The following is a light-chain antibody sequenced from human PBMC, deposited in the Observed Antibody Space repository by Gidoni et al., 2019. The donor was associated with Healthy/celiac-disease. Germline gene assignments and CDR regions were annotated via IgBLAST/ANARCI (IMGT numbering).Light chain of an antibody. CDR1: QSISSW. CDR2: KAS. J-gene: IGKJ3*01. V-gene: IGKV1-5*03. CDR3: QQYNSYPLT. Sequence: DIQMTQSPSTLSASVGDRVTITCRASQSISSWLAWYQQKPGKALKLLIYKASSLESGVPSRFSGSGSGTEFTLTISSLQPDDFATYYCQQYNSYPLTFGPGTKVDIK.